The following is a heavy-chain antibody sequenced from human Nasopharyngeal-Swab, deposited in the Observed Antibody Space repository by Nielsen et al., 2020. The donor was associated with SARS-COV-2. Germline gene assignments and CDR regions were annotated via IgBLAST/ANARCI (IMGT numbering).Heavy chain of an antibody. CDR2: ISTYNGDT. J-gene: IGHJ3*02. CDR3: ARGREDYGFWPGNPQDAFDI. D-gene: IGHD3/OR15-3a*01. Sequence: ASVKVSCKASGYTFITYGITWVRQAPGQGLEWMGWISTYNGDTNYAQKVRGRVTMTTETSTRTAYMELRSLRSDDTAVYYCARGREDYGFWPGNPQDAFDIWGQGTMVTVSP. CDR1: GYTFITYG. V-gene: IGHV1-18*01.